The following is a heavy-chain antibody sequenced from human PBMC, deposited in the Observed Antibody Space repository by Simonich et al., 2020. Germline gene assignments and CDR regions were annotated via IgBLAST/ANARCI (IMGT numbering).Heavy chain of an antibody. D-gene: IGHD5-12*01. CDR2: ISGSGGST. J-gene: IGHJ4*02. CDR3: AKDYGVDGYNYFDY. Sequence: VQLVESGGGVVQPGRSLRLSCAASGFTFSSYAMSWVRQAPGKGLVGVSAISGSGGSTYYADSVKGRFTISRDNSKNTLYLQMNSLRAEDTAVYYCAKDYGVDGYNYFDYWGQGTLVTVSS. CDR1: GFTFSSYA. V-gene: IGHV3-23*04.